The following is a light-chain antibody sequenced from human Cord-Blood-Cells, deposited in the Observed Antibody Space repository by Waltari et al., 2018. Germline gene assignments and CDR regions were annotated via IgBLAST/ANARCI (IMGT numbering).Light chain of an antibody. CDR2: ENN. CDR1: SSNIGNNY. V-gene: IGLV1-51*02. Sequence: SVSAAPGQKVTISCSGSSSNIGNNYVSWYQQLPGTAPKLLIYENNKRPSGIPDRFSGSKSGTSATLGITGLQTGDEGDYYCGTWDSSLSAVVFGTGTKVTVL. J-gene: IGLJ1*01. CDR3: GTWDSSLSAVV.